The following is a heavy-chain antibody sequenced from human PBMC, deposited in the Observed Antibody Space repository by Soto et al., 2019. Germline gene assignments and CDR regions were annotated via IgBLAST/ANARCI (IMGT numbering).Heavy chain of an antibody. CDR3: ARHQYAVGNDY. CDR1: GGSISSSSYY. V-gene: IGHV4-39*01. J-gene: IGHJ4*02. Sequence: QLQLQESVPGLVKPSETLSLTCTVSGGSISSSSYYWGWIRQPPGKGLEWIGSVFYSGSTYYNPSLDSRVTISIDPAKNQFSLKLSSVTATDTAVYYCARHQYAVGNDYWGQGTLVIVSS. D-gene: IGHD1-26*01. CDR2: VFYSGST.